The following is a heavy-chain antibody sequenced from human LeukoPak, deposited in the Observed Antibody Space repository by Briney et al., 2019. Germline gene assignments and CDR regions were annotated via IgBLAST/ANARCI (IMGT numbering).Heavy chain of an antibody. Sequence: GGSLRLSCAASGITFSSYAMSWVRQAPGKGLEWVSAISGSGGSTYYADSVKGRFTISRDNSKNTLYLQMNSLRAEDTAVYYCAKALFGVVIMPFYYWGQGTLVTVSS. D-gene: IGHD3-3*01. V-gene: IGHV3-23*01. CDR3: AKALFGVVIMPFYY. J-gene: IGHJ4*02. CDR1: GITFSSYA. CDR2: ISGSGGST.